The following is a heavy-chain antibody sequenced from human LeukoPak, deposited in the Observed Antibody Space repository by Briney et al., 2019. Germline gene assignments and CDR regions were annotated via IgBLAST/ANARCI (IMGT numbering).Heavy chain of an antibody. V-gene: IGHV3-48*03. J-gene: IGHJ3*02. CDR3: AKGVSAAADDAFDI. CDR1: GFTFSSCE. CDR2: IDTGGTTN. D-gene: IGHD6-13*01. Sequence: GGSLRLSCAASGFTFSSCEMHWVRPAPGRGREWISYIDTGGTTNHYADSVRGRFTISRDNTMNALYLQMNSLRAEDTAVYYCAKGVSAAADDAFDIWGQGTMVTVSS.